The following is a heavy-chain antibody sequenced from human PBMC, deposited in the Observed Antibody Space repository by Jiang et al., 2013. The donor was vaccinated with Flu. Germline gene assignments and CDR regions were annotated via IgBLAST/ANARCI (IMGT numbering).Heavy chain of an antibody. CDR2: INPSGDGT. V-gene: IGHV1-46*01. J-gene: IGHJ4*02. D-gene: IGHD3-10*01. CDR3: ARDSSRDYYGSGTYDF. Sequence: CKASGFTFSSYYMGLGCDRAPGQGLEWMGIINPSGDGTTYAQKFQGRVTMTRDTSTSTVYMEVSSLRSEDTAVYHCARDSSRDYYGSGTYDFWGQGTLVTVSS. CDR1: GFTFSSYY.